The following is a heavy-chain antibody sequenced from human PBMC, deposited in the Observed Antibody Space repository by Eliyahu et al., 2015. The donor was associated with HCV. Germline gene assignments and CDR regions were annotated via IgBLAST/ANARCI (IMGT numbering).Heavy chain of an antibody. CDR2: IRYDGSNK. Sequence: QVQLVESGGGVVQPGGSLRLSCAASGFXFSSYGMHWVRQAPGKGLEWVAFIRYDGSNKYYADSVKGRFTISRDNSKNTLYLQMNSLRAEDTAVYYCAKPQYSSSSFCFDYWGQGTLVTVSS. CDR1: GFXFSSYG. V-gene: IGHV3-30*02. J-gene: IGHJ4*02. D-gene: IGHD6-6*01. CDR3: AKPQYSSSSFCFDY.